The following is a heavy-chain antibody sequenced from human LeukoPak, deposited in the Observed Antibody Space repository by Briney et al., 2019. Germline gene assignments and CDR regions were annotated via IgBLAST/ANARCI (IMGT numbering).Heavy chain of an antibody. CDR2: ISSSSSYI. CDR1: GFTFSSYS. D-gene: IGHD3-3*02. Sequence: GGSLRLSCAASGFTFSSYSMNWVRQAPGKGLEWVSSISSSSSYIYYADSVKGRFTISRDNAKNSLYLQMNSLRAEDTAVYYCAREAGISHAFDIWGQGTMVTVSS. V-gene: IGHV3-21*01. J-gene: IGHJ3*02. CDR3: AREAGISHAFDI.